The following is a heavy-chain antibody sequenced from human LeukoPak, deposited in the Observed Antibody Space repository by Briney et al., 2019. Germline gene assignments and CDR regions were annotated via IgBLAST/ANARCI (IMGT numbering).Heavy chain of an antibody. CDR1: GFTFSSYG. D-gene: IGHD2-2*03. Sequence: GSLRLSCAASGFTFSSYGMHWVRQAPGKGLEWVAVISYDGSNKYYADSVKGRFTISRDNSKNTLYLQMNSLRAEDTAVYYCAKGDSGYSNDYWGQGTLVTVSS. V-gene: IGHV3-30*18. CDR3: AKGDSGYSNDY. J-gene: IGHJ4*02. CDR2: ISYDGSNK.